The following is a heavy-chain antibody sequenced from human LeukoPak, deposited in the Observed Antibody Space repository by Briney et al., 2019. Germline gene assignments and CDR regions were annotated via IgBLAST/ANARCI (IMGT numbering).Heavy chain of an antibody. D-gene: IGHD5-18*01. J-gene: IGHJ3*02. CDR3: ARVVDTPMVLSGAIDI. Sequence: GGSLTLSCAASGFTFSRYSMKWVRQAPGKGLEWVSFISTSSSYIYYADSVKGRFTVLRDNAKNSMYLQMNSLRAEDAAVYYCARVVDTPMVLSGAIDIWGQGTVVSVSS. V-gene: IGHV3-21*01. CDR2: ISTSSSYI. CDR1: GFTFSRYS.